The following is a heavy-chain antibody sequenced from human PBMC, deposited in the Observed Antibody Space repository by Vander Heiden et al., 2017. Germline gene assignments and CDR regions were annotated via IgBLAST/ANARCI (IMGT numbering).Heavy chain of an antibody. V-gene: IGHV3-23*01. CDR2: IKAGGGST. CDR1: GFTFSSYA. Sequence: EVQLLESGGGLVQPGGSLRLSCAAYGFTFSSYAMSWVRQAPGKGLEWVSGIKAGGGSTYYADSVKGRFTISRDNSKTTLYLQMNSLRAEDMAIYYCASLRWGGDAFDIWGQGTMVTVSS. J-gene: IGHJ3*02. CDR3: ASLRWGGDAFDI. D-gene: IGHD3-16*01.